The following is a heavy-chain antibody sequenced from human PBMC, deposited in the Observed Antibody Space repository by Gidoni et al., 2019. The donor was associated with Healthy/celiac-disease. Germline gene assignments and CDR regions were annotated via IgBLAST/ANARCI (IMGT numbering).Heavy chain of an antibody. D-gene: IGHD6-13*01. J-gene: IGHJ4*02. CDR1: GYSFTSYW. Sequence: EVQLVQSGAEVKKPGESLRISCKGSGYSFTSYWISWVRQRPGKGLEWMGRIDPSDSYTNYSPSFQGHVTISADKSISTAYLQWSSLKASDTAMYYCAVINGIAAAAIFFDYWGQGTLVTVSS. CDR2: IDPSDSYT. CDR3: AVINGIAAAAIFFDY. V-gene: IGHV5-10-1*03.